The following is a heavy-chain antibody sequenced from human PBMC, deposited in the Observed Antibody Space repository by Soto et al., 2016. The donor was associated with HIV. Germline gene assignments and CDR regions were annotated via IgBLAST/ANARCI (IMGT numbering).Heavy chain of an antibody. V-gene: IGHV3-9*01. Sequence: EVQLVESGGGLVQPGRSLRLSCAASGFSFDEYAMHWVRQVPGKGLEWVSGISWNSGNIGYADSVKGRFTISRDNAKNSLVLQMNSLRPEDTAFYYCVKDNSGWYYFDYWGQGTLVTSPQ. D-gene: IGHD6-19*01. CDR1: GFSFDEYA. CDR2: ISWNSGNI. J-gene: IGHJ4*02. CDR3: VKDNSGWYYFDY.